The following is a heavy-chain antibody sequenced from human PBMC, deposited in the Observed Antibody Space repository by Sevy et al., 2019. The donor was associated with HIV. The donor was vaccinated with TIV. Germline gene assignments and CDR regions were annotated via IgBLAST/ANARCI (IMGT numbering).Heavy chain of an antibody. CDR3: AKDHRYYGSGDY. Sequence: GGSLRLPCAASGFTFSSYAMSWVRQAPGKGLEWVSAISGSGGSTYYADSVKGRFTISRDNSKNTLYLQMNSLRAEDTAVYYCAKDHRYYGSGDYWGQGTLVTVSS. V-gene: IGHV3-23*01. J-gene: IGHJ4*02. CDR2: ISGSGGST. CDR1: GFTFSSYA. D-gene: IGHD3-10*01.